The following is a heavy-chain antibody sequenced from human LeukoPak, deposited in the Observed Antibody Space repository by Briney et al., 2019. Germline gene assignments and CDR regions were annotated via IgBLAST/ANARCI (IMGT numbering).Heavy chain of an antibody. CDR3: ARDNQPGIAAY. CDR1: GFPFSSFS. Sequence: GGSLRLPCAASGFPFSSFSLMCVRQAPGKGLEWVSSISSSSSFIYYADSVKGRFTISRDNAKNSLYLQMNSLRAEDTAVYYCARDNQPGIAAYWGQGTLVTVSS. J-gene: IGHJ4*02. CDR2: ISSSSSFI. D-gene: IGHD6-13*01. V-gene: IGHV3-21*01.